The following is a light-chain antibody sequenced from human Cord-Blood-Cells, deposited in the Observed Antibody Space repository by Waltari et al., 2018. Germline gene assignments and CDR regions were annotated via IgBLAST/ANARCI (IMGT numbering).Light chain of an antibody. J-gene: IGKJ1*01. CDR2: WAS. V-gene: IGKV4-1*01. Sequence: DIVLTQSPDSLSVSLGERATINCKSSQSVLYSSNNKNYSAWYQHKPGQPPKLLIYWASTRESGVPDRFSGSGSGTDFTLTISSLQAEDVAVYYCQQYYITPPTFGQGTKVEIK. CDR3: QQYYITPPT. CDR1: QSVLYSSNNKNY.